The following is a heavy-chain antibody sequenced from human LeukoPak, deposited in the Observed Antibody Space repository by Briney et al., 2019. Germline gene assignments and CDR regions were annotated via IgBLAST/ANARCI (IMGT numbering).Heavy chain of an antibody. CDR2: ISSSSSYI. D-gene: IGHD3-22*01. CDR1: GFTFSSYS. Sequence: GGSLRLSCAASGFTFSSYSMTWVRQAPGKGLEWVSSISSSSSYIYYADSVKGRFTISRDNAKNSLYLQMNSLRAEDTAVYYCASPNYYDSSGFVYWGQGTLVTVSS. J-gene: IGHJ4*02. CDR3: ASPNYYDSSGFVY. V-gene: IGHV3-21*01.